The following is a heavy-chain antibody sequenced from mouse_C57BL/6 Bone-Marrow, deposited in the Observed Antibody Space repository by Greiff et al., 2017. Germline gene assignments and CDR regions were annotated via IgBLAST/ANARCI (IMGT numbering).Heavy chain of an antibody. CDR2: LDPSDSYT. Sequence: VQLQQPGAELVMPGASVKLSCKASGYTFTSYWMHWVKQRPGQGLEWIGELDPSDSYTNYNQKFKGKSTLTVDKSSSTAYMQLSSLTSEDSAVYYCARMTTVVATFDYWGQGTTLTVSS. J-gene: IGHJ2*01. CDR1: GYTFTSYW. CDR3: ARMTTVVATFDY. V-gene: IGHV1-69*01. D-gene: IGHD1-1*01.